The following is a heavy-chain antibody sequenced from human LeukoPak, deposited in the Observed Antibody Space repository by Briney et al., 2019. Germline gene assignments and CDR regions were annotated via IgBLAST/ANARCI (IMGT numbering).Heavy chain of an antibody. V-gene: IGHV1-69*13. CDR3: AREKDIVVVPAATGHFDY. D-gene: IGHD2-2*01. Sequence: SVKVSCKASGGNFSSYAISGVRQAPGQGLEGIGGIIPIFGTANYAQKFQGRVTITADESTSTAYMELSSLRSEDTAVYYCAREKDIVVVPAATGHFDYWGQGTLVTVSS. CDR2: IIPIFGTA. CDR1: GGNFSSYA. J-gene: IGHJ4*02.